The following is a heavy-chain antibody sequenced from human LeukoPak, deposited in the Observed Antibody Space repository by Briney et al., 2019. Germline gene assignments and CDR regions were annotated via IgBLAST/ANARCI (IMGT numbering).Heavy chain of an antibody. CDR2: ISGNGGST. CDR3: AKASCSGGSCYSLLY. D-gene: IGHD2-15*01. J-gene: IGHJ4*02. V-gene: IGHV3-23*01. Sequence: GGTLRLSCAASGFTFNNYGMTWVRQAPGKGLEWVSSISGNGGSTYYADSVKGRFTISRDNSKNTLYLQMNSLRAEDTAVYYCAKASCSGGSCYSLLYWGQGTLVTVSS. CDR1: GFTFNNYG.